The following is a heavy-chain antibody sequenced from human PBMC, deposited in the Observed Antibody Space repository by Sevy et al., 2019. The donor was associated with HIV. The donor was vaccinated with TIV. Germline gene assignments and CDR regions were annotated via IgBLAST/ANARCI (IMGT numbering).Heavy chain of an antibody. J-gene: IGHJ3*02. V-gene: IGHV4-59*01. CDR3: AREADYADAFDI. Sequence: SETLSLTCTVSGGSISSYYWSWIRQLPGKGLEWIGYIYYSGSTNYNPSLKRRVTISVDTSKNQFSLKLSSVTAADTAVYYCAREADYADAFDIWGQGTMVTVSS. CDR2: IYYSGST. D-gene: IGHD4-17*01. CDR1: GGSISSYY.